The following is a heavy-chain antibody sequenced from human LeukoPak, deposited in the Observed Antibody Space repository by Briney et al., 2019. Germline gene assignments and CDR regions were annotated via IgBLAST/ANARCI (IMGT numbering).Heavy chain of an antibody. V-gene: IGHV3-23*01. D-gene: IGHD6-13*01. CDR2: ISGSGGNT. J-gene: IGHJ4*02. Sequence: GGSLSLSCAASGFTFSNYAMSWVRQAPGKGLEWVSTISGSGGNTYYADSVKGRFTISRDSSKNTLYLQMNSLRAEDTAVYYCAKNRQQLDYWGQGTLVTVSS. CDR3: AKNRQQLDY. CDR1: GFTFSNYA.